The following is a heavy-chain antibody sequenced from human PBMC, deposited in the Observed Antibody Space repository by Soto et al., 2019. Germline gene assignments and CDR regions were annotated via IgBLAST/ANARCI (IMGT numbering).Heavy chain of an antibody. D-gene: IGHD3-3*01. CDR3: ARGLGDTIFGVVSPTYYYYYYMDV. CDR2: INPSGGST. J-gene: IGHJ6*03. Sequence: GASVKVSCKASGYTFTSYYMHWVRQAPGQGLEWMGIINPSGGSTSYAQKFQGRVTMTRDTSTSTAYMELSSLRSEDTAVYYCARGLGDTIFGVVSPTYYYYYYMDVWGKGTTVTVSS. CDR1: GYTFTSYY. V-gene: IGHV1-46*01.